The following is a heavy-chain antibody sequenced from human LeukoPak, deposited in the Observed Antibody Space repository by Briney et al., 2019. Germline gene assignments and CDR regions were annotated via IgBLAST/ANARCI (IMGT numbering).Heavy chain of an antibody. J-gene: IGHJ4*02. CDR3: AKALAGFDY. D-gene: IGHD2-21*01. Sequence: GGSLRLSCAASGFTFSSYGMHWVRQAPGKGLEWVAVISYDGSNKYYADSVKGRFTISRDNSKNTLYLQMNSLRAGDTAVYYCAKALAGFDYWGQGTLVTVSS. CDR1: GFTFSSYG. V-gene: IGHV3-30*18. CDR2: ISYDGSNK.